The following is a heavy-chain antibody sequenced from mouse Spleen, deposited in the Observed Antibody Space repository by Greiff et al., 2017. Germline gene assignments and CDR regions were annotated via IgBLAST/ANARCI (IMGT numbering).Heavy chain of an antibody. Sequence: VKLMESGPGLVAPSQSLSITCTISGFSLTSYGVHWVRQPPGKGLEWLVVIWSDGSTTYNSALKSRLSISKDNSKSQVFLKMNSLQTDDTAMYYCARHLNRYDYYAMDYWGQGTSVTVSS. V-gene: IGHV2-6-1*01. CDR2: IWSDGST. D-gene: IGHD2-14*01. CDR3: ARHLNRYDYYAMDY. J-gene: IGHJ4*01. CDR1: GFSLTSYG.